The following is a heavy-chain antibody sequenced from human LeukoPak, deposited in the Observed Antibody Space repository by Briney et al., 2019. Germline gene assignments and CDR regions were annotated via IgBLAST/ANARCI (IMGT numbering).Heavy chain of an antibody. J-gene: IGHJ4*02. D-gene: IGHD2-21*01. Sequence: GGSLRLSCAASGFSFSDAWMSWVRQAPGKGLEWVGRIKSTTDGGTIDYGAPVKGRFTISRDDSKNTLYLQMNSLKTEDTALYYCRGSDWTRVFDYWGQGILATVSS. V-gene: IGHV3-15*01. CDR2: IKSTTDGGTI. CDR3: RGSDWTRVFDY. CDR1: GFSFSDAW.